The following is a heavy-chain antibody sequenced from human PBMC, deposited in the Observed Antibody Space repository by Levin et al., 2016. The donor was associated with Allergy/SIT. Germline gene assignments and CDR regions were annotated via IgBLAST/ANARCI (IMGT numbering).Heavy chain of an antibody. CDR1: GYRFASYW. CDR3: ARLSGAYNGYDNPSEY. J-gene: IGHJ4*02. Sequence: GESLKISCSVSGYRFASYWVGWVRQVPGKGLEWIGNIYPGDSDTIYSPSFQGQVIISADKSLNSAFLQWSSLKASDTAMYYCARLSGAYNGYDNPSEYWGQGTLVTVSS. V-gene: IGHV5-51*01. D-gene: IGHD5-12*01. CDR2: IYPGDSDT.